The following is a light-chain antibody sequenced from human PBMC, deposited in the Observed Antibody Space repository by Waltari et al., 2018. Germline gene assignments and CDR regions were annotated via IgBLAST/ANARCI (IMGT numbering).Light chain of an antibody. CDR1: SGHTRYA. V-gene: IGLV4-69*01. CDR2: LDSDGRQ. J-gene: IGLJ2*01. Sequence: QLVLTQPPSASASLGASVKLTCTLNSGHTRYAIAWHQQQPEKGPRFLMKLDSDGRQTRGVGIPDRFSGSSSGAGRDLILSSLQSEDEADYYCQSWDTGINVFGGGTKLTVL. CDR3: QSWDTGINV.